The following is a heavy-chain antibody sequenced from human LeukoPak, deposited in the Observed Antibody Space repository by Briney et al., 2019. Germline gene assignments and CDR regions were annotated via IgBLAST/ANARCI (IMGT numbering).Heavy chain of an antibody. D-gene: IGHD5-18*01. Sequence: ASVKVSCKVSGYTLTELSMHWVRQAPGKGLEWMGGFDPEDGETIYAQKFQGRVTMTEDTSTDTAYMELSSLRSEDTAVYYCATQPNADSYGFLWGQGTLVTISS. V-gene: IGHV1-24*01. CDR1: GYTLTELS. CDR3: ATQPNADSYGFL. J-gene: IGHJ4*02. CDR2: FDPEDGET.